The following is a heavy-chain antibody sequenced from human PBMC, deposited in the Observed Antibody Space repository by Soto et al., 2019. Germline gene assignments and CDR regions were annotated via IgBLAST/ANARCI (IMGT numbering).Heavy chain of an antibody. D-gene: IGHD3-3*01. CDR1: GGSISSYY. V-gene: IGHV4-59*08. J-gene: IGHJ4*02. Sequence: SETLSLTCTVSGGSISSYYWSWIRQPPGKGLEWIGYIYYSGSTNYNPSLKSRVTISVDTSKNQFSLKLSSVTAADTAVYYCARRHYDFWSGSAYYFDYWGQGTLVTVSS. CDR2: IYYSGST. CDR3: ARRHYDFWSGSAYYFDY.